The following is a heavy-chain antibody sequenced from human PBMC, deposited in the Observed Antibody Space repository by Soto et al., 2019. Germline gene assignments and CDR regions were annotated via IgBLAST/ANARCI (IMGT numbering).Heavy chain of an antibody. Sequence: PGGSLRLSCASSVCTFSSYSMNCVRHAPGKWLEWVSSISSSSSYIYYADSVKGRFTISRDNAKNSLYLQMNSLRAEDTAVYYCARDLSASHVPIYYYYGMDVWGQGTTVIVSS. V-gene: IGHV3-21*01. CDR3: ARDLSASHVPIYYYYGMDV. CDR2: ISSSSSYI. CDR1: VCTFSSYS. J-gene: IGHJ6*01. D-gene: IGHD3-10*01.